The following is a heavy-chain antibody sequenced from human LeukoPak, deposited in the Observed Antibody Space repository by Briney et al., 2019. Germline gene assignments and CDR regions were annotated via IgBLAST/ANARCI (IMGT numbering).Heavy chain of an antibody. CDR1: GYTFTGYY. V-gene: IGHV1-2*02. J-gene: IGHJ3*02. CDR3: ARDSEVLWFGKFGAFHI. CDR2: INPNSGGT. D-gene: IGHD3-10*01. Sequence: ASVKVSCKASGYTFTGYYMHWVRQAPGQGLEWMGWINPNSGGTNYAQKFQGRVTMARDTSISTAYMDLSRLRSDDTAVYYCARDSEVLWFGKFGAFHIWGQGTMVTVSS.